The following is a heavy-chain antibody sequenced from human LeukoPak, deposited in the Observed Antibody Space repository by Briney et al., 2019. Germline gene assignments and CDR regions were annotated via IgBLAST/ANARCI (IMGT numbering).Heavy chain of an antibody. D-gene: IGHD3-3*01. CDR3: ARMSYYDFWSGYGFFDY. V-gene: IGHV5-51*01. CDR1: GYSFTSYW. J-gene: IGHJ4*02. CDR2: IYPGDSDT. Sequence: GESLKISCKGSGYSFTSYWIGWVRQMPGKGLEWMGIIYPGDSDTRYSPSFQGQVTISADKSISTAYLQWSSLKASDTAMYYCARMSYYDFWSGYGFFDYWGQGTLVTVSS.